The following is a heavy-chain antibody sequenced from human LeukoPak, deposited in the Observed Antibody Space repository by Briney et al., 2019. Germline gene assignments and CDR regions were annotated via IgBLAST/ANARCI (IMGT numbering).Heavy chain of an antibody. J-gene: IGHJ6*02. CDR2: FDPEDGET. V-gene: IGHV1-24*01. D-gene: IGHD5-12*01. CDR3: ATGTIVATIWGTTNYYYYGMDV. CDR1: GYTLTELS. Sequence: ASVKVSCKVSGYTLTELSMHWVRQAPGKGLEWMGGFDPEDGETIYAQKFHGRVTMTEDTSTDTAYMELSSLRSEDTAVYYCATGTIVATIWGTTNYYYYGMDVWGQGTTVTVSS.